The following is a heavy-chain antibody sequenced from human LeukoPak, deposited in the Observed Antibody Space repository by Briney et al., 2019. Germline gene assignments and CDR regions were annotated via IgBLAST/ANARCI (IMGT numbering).Heavy chain of an antibody. CDR1: GGSISSYY. Sequence: SETLSLTCTVSGGSISSYYWSWIRQPPGKGLEWIGYIYYSGSTYYNPSLKSRVTISVDTSKNQFSLKLSSVTAADTAVYYCARDGPDSIAAAGFWFDPWGQGTLVTVSS. V-gene: IGHV4-59*12. D-gene: IGHD6-13*01. CDR3: ARDGPDSIAAAGFWFDP. CDR2: IYYSGST. J-gene: IGHJ5*02.